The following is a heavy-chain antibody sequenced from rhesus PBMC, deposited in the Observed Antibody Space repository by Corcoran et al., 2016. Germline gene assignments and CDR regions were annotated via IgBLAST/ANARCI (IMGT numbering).Heavy chain of an antibody. V-gene: IGHV4-76*01. Sequence: QVQLQESGPGVVKPSETLSLTCAVSGYSISSGYDWSWIRQPPGKGLEWIGYIYGSSGSTNYNPSLKNRVTISKDTSKNQFSLKLSSVTAADTAVYYCARGRSRFDYWGQGVLVTVSS. D-gene: IGHD6-19*01. CDR1: GYSISSGYD. CDR2: IYGSSGST. CDR3: ARGRSRFDY. J-gene: IGHJ4*01.